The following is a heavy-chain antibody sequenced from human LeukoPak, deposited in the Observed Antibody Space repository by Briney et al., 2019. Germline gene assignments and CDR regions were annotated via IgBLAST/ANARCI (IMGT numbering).Heavy chain of an antibody. CDR2: IKHDGSQK. CDR1: GFTFTKYW. Sequence: GGSLRLSCAASGFTFTKYWMSWVRQIPGKGLEGVANIKHDGSQKFYVDSVKGRFTVSRVNAKNSLFLQMSSLRVEDTAVYYCARGDYDDISGYYNDAFDVWGQGTMVTVSS. J-gene: IGHJ3*01. V-gene: IGHV3-7*01. CDR3: ARGDYDDISGYYNDAFDV. D-gene: IGHD3-22*01.